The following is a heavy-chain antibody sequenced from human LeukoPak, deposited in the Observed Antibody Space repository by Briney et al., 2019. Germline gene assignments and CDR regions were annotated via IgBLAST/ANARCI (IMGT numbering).Heavy chain of an antibody. CDR2: ISYSGST. CDR3: ARLKRQWDLLTFFDS. D-gene: IGHD1-26*01. J-gene: IGHJ4*02. V-gene: IGHV4-39*01. Sequence: SETLSLTCTVSGGSIRSSTYYWGWIRQPPGKGLEWIGTISYSGSTYYRPSLKSRVTISVHMSKDQFSLKLNSVTAADTAVYYCARLKRQWDLLTFFDSWGQGTQVTVSS. CDR1: GGSIRSSTYY.